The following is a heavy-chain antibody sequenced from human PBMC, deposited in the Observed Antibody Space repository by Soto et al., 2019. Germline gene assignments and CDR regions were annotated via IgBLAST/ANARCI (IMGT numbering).Heavy chain of an antibody. CDR2: IYPGDSDT. CDR1: GYSFTSYW. V-gene: IGHV5-51*01. J-gene: IGHJ6*03. CDR3: ARHYALVVPAEVLGDYYYMDV. Sequence: GESLKISCKGSGYSFTSYWIGWVRQMPGKGLEWMGIIYPGDSDTRYSPSFQGQVTISADKSISTAYLQWSSLKASDTAMYYCARHYALVVPAEVLGDYYYMDVWGKGTTVTVSS. D-gene: IGHD2-2*01.